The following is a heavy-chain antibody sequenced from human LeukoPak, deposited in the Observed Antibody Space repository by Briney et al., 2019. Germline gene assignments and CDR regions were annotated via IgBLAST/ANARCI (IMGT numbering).Heavy chain of an antibody. D-gene: IGHD1-26*01. Sequence: GGSLRLSSAASGFTFSSYAMSWVRQAPGKGLEWVSAISGSGGTTYYADSVTGRFTISRDTSKNTLYLQMNSLRAEDTAVYYCAKGSSPFDYWGQGTLVTVSS. V-gene: IGHV3-23*01. CDR3: AKGSSPFDY. CDR1: GFTFSSYA. CDR2: ISGSGGTT. J-gene: IGHJ4*02.